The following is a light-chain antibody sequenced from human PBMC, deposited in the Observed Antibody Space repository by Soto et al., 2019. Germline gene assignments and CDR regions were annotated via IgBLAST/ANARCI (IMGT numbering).Light chain of an antibody. V-gene: IGKV1-39*01. CDR2: AAS. J-gene: IGKJ1*01. CDR1: QSISSY. Sequence: DIQMTQSPLSLSASVGDRVTITCRASQSISSYLNWYQQKPGKAPKLLIYAASSLQSGVPSRFSGSGSGTDFTLTISSLQPEDFATYYCQQSYSTLWTF. CDR3: QQSYSTLWT.